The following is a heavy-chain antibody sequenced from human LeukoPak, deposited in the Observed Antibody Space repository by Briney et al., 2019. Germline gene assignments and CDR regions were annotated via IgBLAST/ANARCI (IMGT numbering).Heavy chain of an antibody. D-gene: IGHD3-3*01. J-gene: IGHJ4*02. Sequence: PPETLSLTCAVYGGSFSGYYWSWIRQPPGKGLEWIGEINHSGSTNYNPSLKSRVTISVDTSKNQFSLKLSSVTAADTAVYYCASSYKRGVVIIHYVDYWGQGTLVTVSS. V-gene: IGHV4-34*01. CDR3: ASSYKRGVVIIHYVDY. CDR2: INHSGST. CDR1: GGSFSGYY.